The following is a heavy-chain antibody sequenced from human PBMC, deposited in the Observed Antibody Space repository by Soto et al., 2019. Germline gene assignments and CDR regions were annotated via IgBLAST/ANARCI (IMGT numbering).Heavy chain of an antibody. Sequence: PSSGCTFTSYVMSFVSQAPGKGLEWVSAISGSGGSTYYADSVKGRFTISRDNSKNTLYLQMNSLRAEDTAVYYCAKSRQQLALARRGQGTLVPVSS. V-gene: IGHV3-23*01. CDR3: AKSRQQLALAR. D-gene: IGHD6-13*01. CDR1: GCTFTSYV. J-gene: IGHJ4*02. CDR2: ISGSGGST.